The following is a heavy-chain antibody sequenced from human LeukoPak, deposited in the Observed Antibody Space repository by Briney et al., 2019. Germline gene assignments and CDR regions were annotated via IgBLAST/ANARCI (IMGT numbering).Heavy chain of an antibody. CDR1: GYTFTSYD. J-gene: IGHJ5*02. Sequence: ASVKVSCKASGYTFTSYDINWVRQATGQGLEWMGWMNPNSGNTGYAQKFQGRVTMTRNTSIITAYMELSSLRSEDTAVYYCARPAYPYCYDGATYYPSWGQGTLVTVSS. D-gene: IGHD1-26*01. CDR3: ARPAYPYCYDGATYYPS. V-gene: IGHV1-8*01. CDR2: MNPNSGNT.